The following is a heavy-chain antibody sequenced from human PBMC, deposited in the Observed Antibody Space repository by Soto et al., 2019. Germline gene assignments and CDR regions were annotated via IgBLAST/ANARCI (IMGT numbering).Heavy chain of an antibody. J-gene: IGHJ4*02. V-gene: IGHV3-72*01. Sequence: EVQLVESGGGLVQPGGSLRLSCAASGFTFSDHYMDWVRQAPGKGLEWVGRIRNKANSYTTDHAASVKVRFTISREDSRNSVSHQTDTLKTDDAALYYCVAYSYGGVDDWGQGTLVTVSS. CDR2: IRNKANSYTT. CDR1: GFTFSDHY. D-gene: IGHD5-18*01. CDR3: VAYSYGGVDD.